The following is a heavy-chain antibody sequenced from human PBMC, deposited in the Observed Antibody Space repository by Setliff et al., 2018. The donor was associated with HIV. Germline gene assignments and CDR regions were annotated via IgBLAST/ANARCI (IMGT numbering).Heavy chain of an antibody. J-gene: IGHJ4*02. CDR1: GFTFSDYY. CDR2: ISSSSGTYT. D-gene: IGHD3-22*01. V-gene: IGHV3-11*06. CDR3: ARDKDMTVAFDL. Sequence: PGGSLRLSCAASGFTFSDYYISWIRQAPGKGLEWLSYISSSSGTYTSYADSVKGRFTVSRDNAGKSMYLQMNSLRVEDTAIYYCARDKDMTVAFDLWGQGTPVTVSS.